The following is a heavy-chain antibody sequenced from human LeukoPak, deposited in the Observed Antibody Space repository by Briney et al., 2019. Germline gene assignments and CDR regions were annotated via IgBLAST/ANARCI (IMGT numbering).Heavy chain of an antibody. V-gene: IGHV4-34*01. CDR2: INHSGST. D-gene: IGHD2-15*01. Sequence: SETLSLTCAVYGGSFSGYYWSWIRQPPGKGLAWIGEINHSGSTNYIPSLKSRVTISVDTSKNQFSLKLSSVTAADTAVYYCATILLGYCSGGSCAGSWFDPWGQGTLVTVSS. J-gene: IGHJ5*02. CDR1: GGSFSGYY. CDR3: ATILLGYCSGGSCAGSWFDP.